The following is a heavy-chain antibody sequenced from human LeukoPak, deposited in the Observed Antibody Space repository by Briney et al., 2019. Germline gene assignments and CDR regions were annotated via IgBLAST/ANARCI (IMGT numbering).Heavy chain of an antibody. CDR1: GFPFSSYF. CDR3: AREPRVRYGSGSYNWFDP. D-gene: IGHD3-10*01. J-gene: IGHJ5*02. CDR2: ISGSSSYI. Sequence: GGSLRLSCAASGFPFSSYFMNWVRQAPGKGLEWVSSISGSSSYIYDADSVKGRFTISRDNAKNSLYLQMNSLRAEDTAVYYCAREPRVRYGSGSYNWFDPWGQGTPVTVSS. V-gene: IGHV3-21*01.